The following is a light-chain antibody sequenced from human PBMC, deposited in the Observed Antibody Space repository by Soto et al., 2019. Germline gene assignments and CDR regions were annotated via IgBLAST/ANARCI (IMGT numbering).Light chain of an antibody. V-gene: IGKV3-15*01. CDR1: QSVRSF. CDR3: QQYDDWPQT. CDR2: GAS. Sequence: EMVLTQSPATLSVSPGERATLSCRASQSVRSFLAWYQRKPGQAPRLLIYGASTGATGIPDRFSGSGSGTEFTLTIGSVESEDFAVYYCQQYDDWPQTFGQGTKVEIK. J-gene: IGKJ1*01.